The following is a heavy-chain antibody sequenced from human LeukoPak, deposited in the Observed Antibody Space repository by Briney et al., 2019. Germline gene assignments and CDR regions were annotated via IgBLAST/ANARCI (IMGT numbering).Heavy chain of an antibody. Sequence: SETLSLTCTVSGGSISSGGYYWSWIRQPPGKGLEWIGEINHSGSTNYNPSLKSRVTISVDTSKNQFSLKLSSVTAADTAVYYCARGRRYQGLIVATTYFDYWGQGTLVTVSS. CDR3: ARGRRYQGLIVATTYFDY. CDR1: GGSISSGGYY. CDR2: INHSGST. V-gene: IGHV4-39*07. J-gene: IGHJ4*02. D-gene: IGHD5-12*01.